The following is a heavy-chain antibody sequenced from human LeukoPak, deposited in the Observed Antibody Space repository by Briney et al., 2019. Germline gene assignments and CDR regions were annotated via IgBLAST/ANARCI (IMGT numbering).Heavy chain of an antibody. CDR3: ASIYSGSYHPIDY. Sequence: PGGSLRLSCAGSTFAFSSYAMTWVRQAPGKGLEWVASITATGGISYADSVKGRFTISRDNAKNSLYLQMDSLRAEDTAVYYCASIYSGSYHPIDYWGQGTLVTVSS. CDR1: TFAFSSYA. CDR2: ITATGGI. D-gene: IGHD1-26*01. V-gene: IGHV3-69-1*01. J-gene: IGHJ4*02.